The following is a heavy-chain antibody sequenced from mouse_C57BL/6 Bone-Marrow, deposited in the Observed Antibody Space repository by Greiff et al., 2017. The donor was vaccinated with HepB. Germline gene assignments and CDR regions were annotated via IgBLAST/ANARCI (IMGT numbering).Heavy chain of an antibody. J-gene: IGHJ4*01. CDR3: ARPTVVATDYAMDY. Sequence: QVQLQQPGAELVKPGASVKMSCKASGYTFTSYWITWVKQRPGRGLEWIGDIYPGSGSTNYNEKFKSKATLTVDTSSSTAYMQLSSLTSEDSAVYYCARPTVVATDYAMDYWGQGTSVTVSS. V-gene: IGHV1-55*01. CDR1: GYTFTSYW. D-gene: IGHD1-1*01. CDR2: IYPGSGST.